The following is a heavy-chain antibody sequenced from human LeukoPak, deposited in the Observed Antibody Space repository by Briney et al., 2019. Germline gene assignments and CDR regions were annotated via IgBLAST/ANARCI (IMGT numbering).Heavy chain of an antibody. Sequence: SETLSLTCALYGGSFSGYYRSWIRQTPGKGLEWIGEINHSGSTNHNPSLKSRVTISIDTSKNQFSLKLSSVTAADTAVYYCARAHYETASPAGGLWGQGTLVTVSS. CDR3: ARAHYETASPAGGL. CDR1: GGSFSGYY. D-gene: IGHD3-22*01. CDR2: INHSGST. J-gene: IGHJ4*02. V-gene: IGHV4-34*01.